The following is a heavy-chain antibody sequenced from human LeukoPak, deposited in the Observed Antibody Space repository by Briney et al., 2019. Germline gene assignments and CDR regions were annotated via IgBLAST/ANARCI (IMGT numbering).Heavy chain of an antibody. J-gene: IGHJ2*01. CDR3: ARQGGPYYDFWSGPWYFDL. Sequence: SETLSLTCTVSGGSISSYYWSWIRQPPGKGLEWIGYIYYSGSTNYNPSLKSRVTISVDTSKNQFSLKLSSVTAADTAVYYCARQGGPYYDFWSGPWYFDLWGRGTLVTVSS. V-gene: IGHV4-59*08. D-gene: IGHD3-3*01. CDR2: IYYSGST. CDR1: GGSISSYY.